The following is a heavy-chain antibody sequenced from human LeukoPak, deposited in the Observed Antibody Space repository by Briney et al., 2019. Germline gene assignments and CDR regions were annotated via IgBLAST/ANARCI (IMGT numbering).Heavy chain of an antibody. J-gene: IGHJ5*02. D-gene: IGHD6-19*01. V-gene: IGHV1-69*04. CDR2: IIPILGIA. CDR3: ARDRGIAVAAGWFDP. CDR1: GGTFSSYA. Sequence: GSSVKVSCKASGGTFSSYAISWVRQAPGQGLEWMGRIIPILGIANYAQKFQGRVTITADKSTSTAYMELSSLRSEDTAVYYCARDRGIAVAAGWFDPWGQGTLVTVSS.